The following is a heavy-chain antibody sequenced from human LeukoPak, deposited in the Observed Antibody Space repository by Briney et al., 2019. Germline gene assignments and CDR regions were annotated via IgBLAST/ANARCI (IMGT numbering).Heavy chain of an antibody. D-gene: IGHD3-22*01. CDR3: ARGPHVGWLFQRRYYYYMDV. CDR1: GGTFSSYA. J-gene: IGHJ6*03. Sequence: ASVKVSCKASGGTFSSYAISWVRQAPGQGLEWMGGIIPIFGTANYAQKFQGRVTITADESTSTAYMELSSLRSEDTAVYYCARGPHVGWLFQRRYYYYMDVWGKGTTVTISS. V-gene: IGHV1-69*13. CDR2: IIPIFGTA.